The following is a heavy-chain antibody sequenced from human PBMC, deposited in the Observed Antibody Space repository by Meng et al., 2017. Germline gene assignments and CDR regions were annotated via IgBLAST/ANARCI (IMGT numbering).Heavy chain of an antibody. CDR2: IWYDGSNK. CDR3: ARHRWLVRGVSWYLYYYGTDV. V-gene: IGHV3-33*01. D-gene: IGHD3-10*01. Sequence: GGSLRLSCAASGFTFSSYGMHRGRQAPGKGLEWVAVIWYDGSNKYYADSVKGRFTISRDNSKNTLYLQMNSLRAEDTAVYYCARHRWLVRGVSWYLYYYGTDVWGQGTTVTVSS. CDR1: GFTFSSYG. J-gene: IGHJ6*02.